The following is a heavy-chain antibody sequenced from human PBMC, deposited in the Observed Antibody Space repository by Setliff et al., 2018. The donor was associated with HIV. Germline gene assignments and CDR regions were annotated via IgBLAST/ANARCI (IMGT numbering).Heavy chain of an antibody. CDR1: GYIFTNYP. CDR2: INTGNGNT. D-gene: IGHD3-3*01. CDR3: ARDGSGYNFWSGRKPLDY. J-gene: IGHJ4*02. Sequence: ASVKVSCKASGYIFTNYPMHWVRQAPGQSLEWLGWINTGNGNTKYSQNFQGRVTISRDTSATTVYMELSSLRSEDTAVYYCARDGSGYNFWSGRKPLDYWGQGTLVTVSS. V-gene: IGHV1-3*04.